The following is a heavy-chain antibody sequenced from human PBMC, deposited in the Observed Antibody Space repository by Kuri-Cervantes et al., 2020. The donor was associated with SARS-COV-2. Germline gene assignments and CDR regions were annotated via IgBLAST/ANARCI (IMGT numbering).Heavy chain of an antibody. CDR1: GGSISSYY. V-gene: IGHV4-59*01. CDR3: ARLNDFWSGYQQTYYYYGMDV. D-gene: IGHD3-3*01. Sequence: SETLSLTCTVSGGSISSYYWSWIRQPPGKGLEWIGYIYYSGSTNYNPSLKSRVTISVDTSKNQFSLKLSSVTAADTAVYYCARLNDFWSGYQQTYYYYGMDVWGQGTTVTVSS. CDR2: IYYSGST. J-gene: IGHJ6*02.